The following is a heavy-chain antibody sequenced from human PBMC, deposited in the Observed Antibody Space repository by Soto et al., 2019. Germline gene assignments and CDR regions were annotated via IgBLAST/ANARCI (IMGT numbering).Heavy chain of an antibody. V-gene: IGHV4-39*02. CDR3: AREGPPSRAHKPPEYFQQ. J-gene: IGHJ1*01. CDR2: VYYTGGT. D-gene: IGHD1-26*01. CDR1: DGSISSRSNY. Sequence: QLQLQESGPGLVKPSETLSLTCTVSDGSISSRSNYWGWIRQPPGKDLEWIGSVYYTGGTYYNPSLKSRVAISIDMSKNQFSLELSFVTAADTAVYSCAREGPPSRAHKPPEYFQQWGQGTLVTVSS.